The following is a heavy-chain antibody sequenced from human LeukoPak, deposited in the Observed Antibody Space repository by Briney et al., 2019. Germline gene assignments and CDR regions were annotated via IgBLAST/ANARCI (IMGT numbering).Heavy chain of an antibody. CDR2: INHSGST. CDR1: GGPFSGYY. Sequence: PSETLSLTCAVYGGPFSGYYWSWIRQPPGKGLEWIGEINHSGSTNYNPSLKSRVTISVDTSKNQFSLKLSSVTAADTAVYYCARLPRITMVRGVIPPLYYYYYMDVWGKGTTVTVSS. D-gene: IGHD3-10*01. V-gene: IGHV4-34*01. CDR3: ARLPRITMVRGVIPPLYYYYYMDV. J-gene: IGHJ6*03.